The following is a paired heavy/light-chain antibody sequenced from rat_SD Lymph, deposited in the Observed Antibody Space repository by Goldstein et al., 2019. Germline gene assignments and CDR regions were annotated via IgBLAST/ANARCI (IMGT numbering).Light chain of an antibody. J-gene: IGKJ2-3*01. CDR2: ATS. Sequence: EIVLTQSPTTMAASPGEKVTITCHASSSVSYMHWYQQKPGASPKPWIYATSTLASGVPDRFSGSGSGTSYSLTINNVEAEDAATYYCQQWNYPYTFGAGTKLELK. CDR3: QQWNYPYT. CDR1: SSVSY. V-gene: IGKV4S9*01.
Heavy chain of an antibody. V-gene: IGHV5S14*01. J-gene: IGHJ2*01. CDR2: ISTGGGNT. Sequence: EVQLVESGGGLVQPGRSLKLSCAASGFTFSNYGMAWVRQTPTKGLEWVASISTGGGNTYYRDSVKGRFTISRDNAKNTQYLQMDSLRSEDTATYYCARLRYGGYRDYYFDYWGQGVMVTVSS. CDR3: ARLRYGGYRDYYFDY. CDR1: GFTFSNYG. D-gene: IGHD1-11*01.